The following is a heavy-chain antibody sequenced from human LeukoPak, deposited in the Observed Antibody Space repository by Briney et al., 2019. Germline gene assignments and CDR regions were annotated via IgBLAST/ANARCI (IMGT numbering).Heavy chain of an antibody. D-gene: IGHD3-10*01. Sequence: GGSLRLSCAASGFTFNNYGMHWVRQAPGKGLEWVAFIRYNGNNQYYADSVKGRFTISRDNSKNTLYLQMNSLKGDDAAVYYCAKDSAFYYIDVWGKGTTVIISS. CDR3: AKDSAFYYIDV. CDR1: GFTFNNYG. CDR2: IRYNGNNQ. J-gene: IGHJ6*03. V-gene: IGHV3-30*02.